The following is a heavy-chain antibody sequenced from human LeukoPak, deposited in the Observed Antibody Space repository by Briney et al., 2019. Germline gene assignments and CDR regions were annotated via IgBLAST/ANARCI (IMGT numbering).Heavy chain of an antibody. CDR2: IYYSGST. J-gene: IGHJ4*02. V-gene: IGHV4-30-4*08. D-gene: IGHD6-13*01. CDR3: ARAIGLGSSDRYYFDY. CDR1: GGSISRGDYY. Sequence: PSETLSLTCTVSGGSISRGDYYWSWIRQPPGKGLEWIGYIYYSGSTYYNPSLKSRVTISVDTSKNQFSLKLSPVTAADTAVYYCARAIGLGSSDRYYFDYWGQGTLVTVSS.